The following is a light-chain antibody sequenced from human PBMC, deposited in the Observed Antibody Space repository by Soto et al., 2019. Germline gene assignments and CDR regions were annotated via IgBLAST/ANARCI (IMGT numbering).Light chain of an antibody. CDR3: HQYNNWPQT. J-gene: IGKJ1*01. CDR2: GAS. Sequence: EMVMTQSPATLSVSPGERATLSCRASQSVGSNLAWYQQKPGQAPRLLIYGASTRATGIPARFGGSGSGTEFTLTISSLQAEDFAVYYCHQYNNWPQTFGQGTKVDIK. CDR1: QSVGSN. V-gene: IGKV3-15*01.